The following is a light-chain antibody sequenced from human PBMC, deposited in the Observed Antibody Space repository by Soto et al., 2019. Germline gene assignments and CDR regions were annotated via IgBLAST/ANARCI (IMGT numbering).Light chain of an antibody. Sequence: EIVLTQSPGTLSLSPGERATLSCRASQSVSSNYLAWYRQTPGQAPRLLISGASSRATGIPDRFSGSGSGTDFTLTISRLEPEDFAVYYCQLYDSSSLFSFGPGTKVELK. V-gene: IGKV3-20*01. CDR3: QLYDSSSLFS. CDR1: QSVSSNY. CDR2: GAS. J-gene: IGKJ3*01.